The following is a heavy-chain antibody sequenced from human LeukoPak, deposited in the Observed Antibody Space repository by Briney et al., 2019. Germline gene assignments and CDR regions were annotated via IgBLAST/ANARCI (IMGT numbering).Heavy chain of an antibody. CDR3: ARGRRYSYYFDY. D-gene: IGHD2-15*01. V-gene: IGHV4-39*01. Sequence: SETLSLTCTVSGGSISSSSYYWGWIRQPPGKGLEWIGSIYYSGSTYYNPSLKSRVTISVDTSKNQFSLKLSSVTAADTAVYYCARGRRYSYYFDYWGQGTLVTVSS. CDR2: IYYSGST. J-gene: IGHJ4*02. CDR1: GGSISSSSYY.